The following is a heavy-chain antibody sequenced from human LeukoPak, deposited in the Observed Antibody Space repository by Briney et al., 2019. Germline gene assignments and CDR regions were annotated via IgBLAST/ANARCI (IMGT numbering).Heavy chain of an antibody. V-gene: IGHV1-46*01. CDR1: GYPFITHY. Sequence: ASVKVSCKPSGYPFITHYIHWVRQAPGQGPEWMGIIKLSGGSTHCTQNFQGRVTMTSDTSTSTVYMELSNLRSEDTAVYYCAREAPQTYYLDRWGQGTLVFVS. J-gene: IGHJ4*02. CDR3: AREAPQTYYLDR. CDR2: IKLSGGST.